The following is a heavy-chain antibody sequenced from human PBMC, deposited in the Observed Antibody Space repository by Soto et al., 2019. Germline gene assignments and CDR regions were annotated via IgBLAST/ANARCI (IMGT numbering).Heavy chain of an antibody. CDR2: IYYSGST. CDR3: ASKGDYGYFDY. CDR1: GGSISSYY. V-gene: IGHV4-59*08. J-gene: IGHJ4*02. Sequence: SETLSLTCTVSGGSISSYYWSWIRQPPGKGLEWIGYIYYSGSTNYNPSLKSRVTISVDTSKNQFSLKLSSVTAAGTAVYYCASKGDYGYFDYWGQGTLVTVSS. D-gene: IGHD4-17*01.